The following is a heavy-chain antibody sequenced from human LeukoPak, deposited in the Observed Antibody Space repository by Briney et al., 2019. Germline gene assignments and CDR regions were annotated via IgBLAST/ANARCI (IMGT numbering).Heavy chain of an antibody. V-gene: IGHV4-4*07. CDR2: IYSSGSN. CDR1: GGSISGYF. J-gene: IGHJ4*02. CDR3: AREPTSGREPSSGRPLDY. D-gene: IGHD5-12*01. Sequence: SETLSLTCTVSGGSISGYFWSWIRQPAGKGLERIGRIYSSGSNNYNPSPKSRVTMSLDTSKNHLSLNLSSVTAADTAVYYCAREPTSGREPSSGRPLDYWGQGTLVTVSS.